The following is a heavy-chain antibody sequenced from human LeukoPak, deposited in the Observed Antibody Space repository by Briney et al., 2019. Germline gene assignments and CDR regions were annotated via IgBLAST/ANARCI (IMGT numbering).Heavy chain of an antibody. CDR2: TYHRSQWYT. CDR1: GDSVSANSAT. V-gene: IGHV6-1*01. J-gene: IGHJ4*02. Sequence: SQTLSLTCAISGDSVSANSATWNWIRQSPSRGLEWLRRTYHRSQWYTDYAVSVQSRMTINSDTPKNHFSLQLNSVIPEDTAVYFCSRATIGTNWPNFDYWGQGTLVTVSS. D-gene: IGHD1-1*01. CDR3: SRATIGTNWPNFDY.